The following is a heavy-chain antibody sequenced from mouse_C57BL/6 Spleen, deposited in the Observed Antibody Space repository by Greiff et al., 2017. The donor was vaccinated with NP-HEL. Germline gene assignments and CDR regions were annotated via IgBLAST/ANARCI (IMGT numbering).Heavy chain of an antibody. CDR1: GYTFTSYW. J-gene: IGHJ2*01. CDR2: IDPSDSYT. Sequence: QVQLQQPGAELVKPGASVKLSCKASGYTFTSYWMQWVKQRPGQGLEWIGEIDPSDSYTNYNQKFKGKATLTVDTSSSTAYMQLSSLTSEDSAVYYCARKGTGTGPFDYWGQGTTLTVSS. CDR3: ARKGTGTGPFDY. V-gene: IGHV1-50*01. D-gene: IGHD4-1*01.